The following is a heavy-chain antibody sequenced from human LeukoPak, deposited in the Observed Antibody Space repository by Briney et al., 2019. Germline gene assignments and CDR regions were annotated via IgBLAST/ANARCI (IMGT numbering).Heavy chain of an antibody. D-gene: IGHD4-17*01. J-gene: IGHJ4*02. CDR1: GFSLSDYY. CDR2: ISDSGNTI. V-gene: IGHV3-11*01. CDR3: ARGIMPTVTIFDF. Sequence: GGSLRLSCVASGFSLSDYYMSWVRQTPGRGLEWLSYISDSGNTIYYADSVKGRFTISRDNAESSLYLQMNSLRPEDSAIYYCARGIMPTVTIFDFWGQETLVTVSS.